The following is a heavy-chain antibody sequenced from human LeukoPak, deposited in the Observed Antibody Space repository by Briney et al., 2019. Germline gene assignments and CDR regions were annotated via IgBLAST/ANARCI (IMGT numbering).Heavy chain of an antibody. D-gene: IGHD3-22*01. CDR2: IYHSGST. Sequence: SGTLSLTCAVSGGSISSSNWWSWVRQPPGKGLEWIGEIYHSGSTNYNPSLKSRVTISVDKSKNQFSLKLSSVTAADTAVYYCARSAPYYYDSSGYYAIDYWGQGTLVTVSS. V-gene: IGHV4-4*02. CDR1: GGSISSSNW. CDR3: ARSAPYYYDSSGYYAIDY. J-gene: IGHJ4*02.